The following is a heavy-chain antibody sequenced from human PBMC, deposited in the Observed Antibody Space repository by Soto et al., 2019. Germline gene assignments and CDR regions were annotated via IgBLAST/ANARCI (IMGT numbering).Heavy chain of an antibody. CDR1: GYTLTELS. J-gene: IGHJ4*02. V-gene: IGHV1-24*01. Sequence: ASVKVSCKVSGYTLTELSMHWVRQAPGKGLEWMGGFDPEDGETIYAQKFQGRVTMTEDTSTDTAYMELSSLRSEDTAVYYCATRYYDSSGYYSPFDYWGQGTLVTVSS. CDR2: FDPEDGET. CDR3: ATRYYDSSGYYSPFDY. D-gene: IGHD3-22*01.